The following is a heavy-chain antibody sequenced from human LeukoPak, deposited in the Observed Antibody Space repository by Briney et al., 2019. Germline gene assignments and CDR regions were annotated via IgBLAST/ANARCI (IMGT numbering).Heavy chain of an antibody. D-gene: IGHD3-10*01. Sequence: SQTLSLTCTVSGGSISSGGYYWSWIRQHPGKGLEWIGYIYYSGSTYYNPSLKSRVTISVDTSKNQFSLKLSSVTAADTAVYYCARERGPLWFGYYFDYWGQGILVTVSS. J-gene: IGHJ4*02. CDR2: IYYSGST. V-gene: IGHV4-31*03. CDR3: ARERGPLWFGYYFDY. CDR1: GGSISSGGYY.